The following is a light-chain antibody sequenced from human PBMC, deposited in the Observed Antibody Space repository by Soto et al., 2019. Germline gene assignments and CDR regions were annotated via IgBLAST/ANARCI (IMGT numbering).Light chain of an antibody. V-gene: IGKV1-17*03. Sequence: DIQMTQSPSAMSASVGDRVTITCRASQGINNLLGWFQQKPGKAPKRLIYAASSLESGVPSRFSGSGSGTEFTLTISSLQPEDSATYYCLQHNSYPQTFGQGTKVDIK. CDR1: QGINNL. CDR3: LQHNSYPQT. CDR2: AAS. J-gene: IGKJ1*01.